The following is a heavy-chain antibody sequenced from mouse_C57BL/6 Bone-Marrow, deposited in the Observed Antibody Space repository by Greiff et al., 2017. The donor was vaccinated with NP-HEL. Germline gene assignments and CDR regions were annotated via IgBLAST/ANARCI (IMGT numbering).Heavy chain of an antibody. CDR1: GFTFSDFY. Sequence: EVQVVESGGGLVQSGRSLRLSCATSGFTFSDFYMEWVRQAPGKGLEWIAASRNKANDYTTEYSASVKGRFIVSRDTSQSILYLQMNALRAEDTAREDCARDAGYSNYGGSAMDYWGQGTAATVSS. J-gene: IGHJ4*01. D-gene: IGHD2-5*01. CDR3: ARDAGYSNYGGSAMDY. V-gene: IGHV7-1*01. CDR2: SRNKANDYTT.